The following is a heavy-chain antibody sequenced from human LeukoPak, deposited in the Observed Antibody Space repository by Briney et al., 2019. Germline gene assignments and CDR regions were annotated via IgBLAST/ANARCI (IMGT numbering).Heavy chain of an antibody. J-gene: IGHJ4*02. CDR2: ISSSSSYI. D-gene: IGHD3-10*01. V-gene: IGHV3-21*01. Sequence: GGSLRLSCAASGFTFSSYAMSWVRQAPGKGLEWVSSISSSSSYIYYADSVEGRFTISRDNAKNSLYLQMNSLRAEDTAVYYCARDAVLWFGELLYFDYWGQGTLVTVSS. CDR3: ARDAVLWFGELLYFDY. CDR1: GFTFSSYA.